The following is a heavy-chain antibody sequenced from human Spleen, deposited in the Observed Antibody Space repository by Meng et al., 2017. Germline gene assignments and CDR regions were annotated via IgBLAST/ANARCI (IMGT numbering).Heavy chain of an antibody. J-gene: IGHJ4*02. CDR3: AKTSPKGYYPDSSGYYYFDY. CDR2: ISSSGSTI. V-gene: IGHV3-48*03. Sequence: GESLKISCAASGFTFSSYEMYWVRQAPGKGLEWVSYISSSGSTIYYADSVKGRFTISRDNSKNTLFLQMNTLRAEDTAVYYCAKTSPKGYYPDSSGYYYFDYWGQGTLVTVSS. CDR1: GFTFSSYE. D-gene: IGHD3-22*01.